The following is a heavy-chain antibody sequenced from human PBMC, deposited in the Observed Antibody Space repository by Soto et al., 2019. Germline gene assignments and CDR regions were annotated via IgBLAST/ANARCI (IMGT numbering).Heavy chain of an antibody. J-gene: IGHJ4*02. D-gene: IGHD3-16*01. CDR3: ARDLGGLDY. V-gene: IGHV3-74*03. CDR1: GLSLNPYW. Sequence: PSLYCAAPGLSLNPYWMHWVRHAPGRGLEWVSRLSSDRTDATYADSVKGRLFIARDIARNSLVLQMNSVRADDTAFYYCARDLGGLDYWGRGTSVTVSS. CDR2: LSSDRTDA.